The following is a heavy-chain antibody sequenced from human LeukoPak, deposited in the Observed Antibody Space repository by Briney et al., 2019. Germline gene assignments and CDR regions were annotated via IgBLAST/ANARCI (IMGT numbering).Heavy chain of an antibody. CDR1: GFTFSSYA. J-gene: IGHJ4*02. CDR3: AKDNGDYGRYFDY. Sequence: GGSLRLSCAASGFTFSSYAMHWVRQAPGKGLEWVAVISYDGSNKYYADSVKGRFTISRDNSKNTLYLQMNSLRAEDTAVYYCAKDNGDYGRYFDYWGQGTLVTVSS. CDR2: ISYDGSNK. D-gene: IGHD4-17*01. V-gene: IGHV3-30-3*01.